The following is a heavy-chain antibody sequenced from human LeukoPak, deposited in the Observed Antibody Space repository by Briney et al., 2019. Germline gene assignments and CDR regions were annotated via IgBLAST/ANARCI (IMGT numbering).Heavy chain of an antibody. V-gene: IGHV1-8*03. CDR2: INTKSGMT. CDR3: AKDLGPYAFDI. CDR1: GYTFTRYD. J-gene: IGHJ3*02. Sequence: ASVKVSCKASGYTFTRYDINWVRQATGQGLEWMGWINTKSGMTGHAQKFQGRITITKDTSISTVYMELSSLRAEDTAVYYCAKDLGPYAFDIWGQGTMVTVSS.